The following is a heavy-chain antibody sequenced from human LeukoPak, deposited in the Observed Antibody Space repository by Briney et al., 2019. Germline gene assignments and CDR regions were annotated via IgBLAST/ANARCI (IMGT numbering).Heavy chain of an antibody. CDR1: GFTFSSYW. J-gene: IGHJ4*02. CDR2: INKDGGEK. Sequence: RSGGSLRLSCAASGFTFSSYWMSWVRQAPGKGLEWVANINKDGGEKYYVDSVKGRFTISRDNAKNSLYLQMNSLRADDTAVYYCVKDSPPRYSGSPPAYWGQGTLVTVSS. CDR3: VKDSPPRYSGSPPAY. V-gene: IGHV3-7*03. D-gene: IGHD1-26*01.